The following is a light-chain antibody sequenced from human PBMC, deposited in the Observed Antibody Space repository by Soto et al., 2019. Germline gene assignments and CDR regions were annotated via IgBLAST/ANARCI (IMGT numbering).Light chain of an antibody. CDR1: SSDVGGYNY. CDR3: CSYAGSYTFV. J-gene: IGLJ1*01. CDR2: EVS. V-gene: IGLV2-14*01. Sequence: QSALTQPASVSGSPGQSITISCTGTSSDVGGYNYVSWYQQHPGKAPKLMIYEVSNRPSGVSNRFSGSKSGNTASLTISGLQAEDEGDYYCCSYAGSYTFVFGTGTKLTVL.